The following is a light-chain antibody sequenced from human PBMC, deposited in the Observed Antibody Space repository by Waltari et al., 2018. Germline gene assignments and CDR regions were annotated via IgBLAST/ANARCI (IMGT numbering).Light chain of an antibody. J-gene: IGKJ3*01. CDR3: QQLNTYPLT. CDR1: QGISSY. V-gene: IGKV1-9*01. CDR2: AAS. Sequence: IQLTQSPSSLSASVGDRVTITCRASQGISSYLAWYQQKPGKAPKLLIYAASTLQSGVPSRFSGSGAGTGFTLTISSLRPEDFATYYCQQLNTYPLTFGPGTKVDIK.